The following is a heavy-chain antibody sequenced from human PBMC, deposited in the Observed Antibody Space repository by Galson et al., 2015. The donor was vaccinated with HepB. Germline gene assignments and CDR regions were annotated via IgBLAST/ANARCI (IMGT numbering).Heavy chain of an antibody. V-gene: IGHV1-46*01. CDR2: INPSGGST. CDR1: GYTFTSYY. J-gene: IGHJ5*02. CDR3: ARGRSSSSWYIRNSGWFDP. Sequence: SVKVSCKASGYTFTSYYMHWVRQAPGQGLEWMGIINPSGGSTSYAQKFQGRVTMTRDTSTSTVYMELSSLRSEDTAVYYCARGRSSSSWYIRNSGWFDPWGQGTLVTVSS. D-gene: IGHD6-13*01.